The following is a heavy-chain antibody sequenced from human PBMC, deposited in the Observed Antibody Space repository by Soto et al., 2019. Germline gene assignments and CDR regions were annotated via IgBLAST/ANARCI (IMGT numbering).Heavy chain of an antibody. CDR1: GGTFSCYA. J-gene: IGHJ3*02. V-gene: IGHV1-69*01. Sequence: VQLVQSGAEVKKSGSSVKVSCKASGGTFSCYAISWVRQAPGQGLEWMGGIIPIFGTANYAQKFQGRVTITADESTSTAYMELSSLRSEDTAVYYCASNSELDYGGPRAFDIWGQGTMVTVSS. CDR3: ASNSELDYGGPRAFDI. D-gene: IGHD4-17*01. CDR2: IIPIFGTA.